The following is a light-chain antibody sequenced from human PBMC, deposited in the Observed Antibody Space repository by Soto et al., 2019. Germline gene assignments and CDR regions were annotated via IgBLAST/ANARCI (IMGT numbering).Light chain of an antibody. CDR2: DAS. CDR1: QSVSRY. CDR3: QQRSNWPQLT. V-gene: IGKV3-11*01. Sequence: EIVLTQSPGTLSLSPGERATLSCRASQSVSRYLAWYQQKPGQAPRLLIYDASNRATGIPARFSGSGSGTDFNLTISSLEPEDFAVYLCQQRSNWPQLTFGGGTKVEIK. J-gene: IGKJ4*01.